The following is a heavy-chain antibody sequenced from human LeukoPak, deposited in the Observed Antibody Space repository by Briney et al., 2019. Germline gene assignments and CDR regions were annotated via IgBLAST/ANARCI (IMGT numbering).Heavy chain of an antibody. J-gene: IGHJ4*02. CDR2: IYYSGST. CDR1: GGSISSYY. V-gene: IGHV4-59*08. D-gene: IGHD3-10*01. CDR3: ASNYYGSGSLDY. Sequence: SETLSLTCTVSGGSISSYYWSWIRQPPGKGLEWIGYIYYSGSTNYNPSLKSRVTISVDTSKNQFSLKVSSVTAADTTVYYCASNYYGSGSLDYWGQGNLVTVSS.